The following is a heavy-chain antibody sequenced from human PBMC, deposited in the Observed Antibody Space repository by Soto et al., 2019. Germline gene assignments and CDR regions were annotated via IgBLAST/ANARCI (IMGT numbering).Heavy chain of an antibody. J-gene: IGHJ4*02. CDR2: ISYSGST. CDR1: GNSISNYY. Sequence: QVQLQESGPGLVKPSETLSLTCTVSGNSISNYYLSWIRQPPGKGLEWIGYISYSGSTNYTPSLKSRVTISIDTSKLQFSLKLSSVTAADTAVYFCARTRYCGGDCYQIDYWGQGILVTVSS. V-gene: IGHV4-59*08. CDR3: ARTRYCGGDCYQIDY. D-gene: IGHD2-21*02.